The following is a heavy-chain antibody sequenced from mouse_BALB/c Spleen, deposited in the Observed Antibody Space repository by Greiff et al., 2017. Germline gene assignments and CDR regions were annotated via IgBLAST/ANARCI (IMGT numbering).Heavy chain of an antibody. Sequence: EVMLVESGGGLVKPGGSLKLSCAASGFTFSSYTMSWVRQTPEKRLEWVATISSGGSYTYYPDSVKGRFTISRDNAKNTLYLQMSSLKSEDTAMYYCTRDRGVRRAWFAYWGQGTLVTVSA. V-gene: IGHV5-6-4*01. CDR2: ISSGGSYT. J-gene: IGHJ3*01. CDR1: GFTFSSYT. CDR3: TRDRGVRRAWFAY. D-gene: IGHD2-14*01.